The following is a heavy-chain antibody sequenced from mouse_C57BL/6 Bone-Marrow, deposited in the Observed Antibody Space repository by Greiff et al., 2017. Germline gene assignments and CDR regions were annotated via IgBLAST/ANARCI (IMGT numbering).Heavy chain of an antibody. CDR3: TRDKGPAWFAY. V-gene: IGHV5-9-1*02. D-gene: IGHD1-3*01. CDR1: GFTFSSYA. J-gene: IGHJ3*01. CDR2: ISSGGDYT. Sequence: EVKLEESGEGLVKPGGSLKLSCAASGFTFSSYAMSWVRQTPEKRLEWVAYISSGGDYTYYADTVKGRFTITRDNARNTLYLQMSSLKSEDTAVYYCTRDKGPAWFAYWGQGTLVTVSA.